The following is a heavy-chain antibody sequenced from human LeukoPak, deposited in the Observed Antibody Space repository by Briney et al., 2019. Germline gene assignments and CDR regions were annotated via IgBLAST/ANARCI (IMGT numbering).Heavy chain of an antibody. Sequence: GGSLRLSCAASGFTFSDYSMNWVRQAPGKGLEWISYVGISSGNTKYADSVKGRFTTSRDNAKNSLSLQLNSLRVEDTAVYYCARGHYDVLAASYKWTPDYWGQGTLVTVSS. CDR1: GFTFSDYS. D-gene: IGHD3-9*01. J-gene: IGHJ4*02. CDR3: ARGHYDVLAASYKWTPDY. CDR2: VGISSGNT. V-gene: IGHV3-48*04.